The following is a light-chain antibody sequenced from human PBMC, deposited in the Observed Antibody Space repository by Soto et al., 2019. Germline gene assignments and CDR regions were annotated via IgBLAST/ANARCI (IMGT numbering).Light chain of an antibody. CDR2: SAS. J-gene: IGKJ4*01. CDR1: QSISRY. CDR3: QQSYSTPFT. Sequence: DIQLAQFPCSLCASVGDRVTITCRASQSISRYLNWSQQKPGKAPKLLIYSASSLQSLVPSRFSGSGSGTDFTLTISSLQSEDFATYSCQQSYSTPFTFGGGTKVDIK. V-gene: IGKV1-39*01.